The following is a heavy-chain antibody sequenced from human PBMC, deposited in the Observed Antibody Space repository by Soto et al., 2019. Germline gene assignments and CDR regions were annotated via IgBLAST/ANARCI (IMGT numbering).Heavy chain of an antibody. J-gene: IGHJ4*02. CDR3: ARVQLGDSLDY. Sequence: EVRLEESGGTLVQPGGSLRLSCVGSGFTLSSFEVTWVRQAPGKGLEWLSYISNSGTTKHYADSVKGRFTVSRDNAKNSVHLQLNSLSAEDTGIYYCARVQLGDSLDYWGQGTLVNVSS. D-gene: IGHD4-17*01. CDR2: ISNSGTTK. V-gene: IGHV3-48*03. CDR1: GFTLSSFE.